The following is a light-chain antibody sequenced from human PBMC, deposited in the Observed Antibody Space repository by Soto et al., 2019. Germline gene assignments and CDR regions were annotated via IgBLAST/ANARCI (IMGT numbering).Light chain of an antibody. CDR3: QQRSSWPLT. CDR2: DAS. Sequence: EIVLTQSPATLSLSPGERATLSCRASQSVSNYLAWYQQKPGQAPRLLLYDASNRATGIPARFSGSWSGTDFTLTISRLEPEDFAVYYCQQRSSWPLTFGGGTKVEIK. CDR1: QSVSNY. J-gene: IGKJ4*01. V-gene: IGKV3-11*01.